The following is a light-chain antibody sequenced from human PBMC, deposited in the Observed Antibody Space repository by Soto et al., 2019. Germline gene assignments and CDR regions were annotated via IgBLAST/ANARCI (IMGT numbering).Light chain of an antibody. CDR3: QQSYSTPL. V-gene: IGKV1-39*01. CDR2: AAS. Sequence: DIQMTQSPSSLSASVGGRVTIACRASQSISSYLNWYQQKPGKAPKLLIYAASSLQSGVPSRFSGSGSGTDFTLTISSLQTEDFAPYYCQQSYSTPLFGRGTKVDIX. CDR1: QSISSY. J-gene: IGKJ3*01.